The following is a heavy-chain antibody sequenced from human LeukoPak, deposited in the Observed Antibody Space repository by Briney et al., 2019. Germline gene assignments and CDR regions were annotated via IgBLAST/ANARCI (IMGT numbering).Heavy chain of an antibody. CDR1: GYTFTSYD. CDR2: MNPNSGNT. D-gene: IGHD6-6*01. J-gene: IGHJ4*02. CDR3: ARGLPTEGSSVDC. V-gene: IGHV1-8*01. Sequence: ASVTVSCKASGYTFTSYDINWVRQATGQGLEWMGWMNPNSGNTGYAQKFQGRVTMTRNTSISTAYMELSSLRSEDTAVYYCARGLPTEGSSVDCWGQGTLVTVSS.